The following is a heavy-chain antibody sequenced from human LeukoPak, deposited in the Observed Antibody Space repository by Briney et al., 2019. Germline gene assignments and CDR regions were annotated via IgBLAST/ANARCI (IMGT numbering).Heavy chain of an antibody. D-gene: IGHD5/OR15-5a*01. CDR3: ARVGRSTIVTPYFDF. CDR1: GGSISNYY. Sequence: SETLSLTCTVSGGSISNYYWSWIRQPAGKGLEWIGRIYTSESTNYNPSLKSRVTMSLDTSKSQFSLKLSSVTAADTAVYYCARVGRSTIVTPYFDFWGQGTLVTVSS. CDR2: IYTSEST. J-gene: IGHJ4*02. V-gene: IGHV4-4*07.